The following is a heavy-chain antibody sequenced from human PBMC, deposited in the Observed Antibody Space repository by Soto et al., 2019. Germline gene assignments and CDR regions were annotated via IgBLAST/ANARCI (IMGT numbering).Heavy chain of an antibody. CDR3: AQAGCSGGTCYIYYFDY. V-gene: IGHV3-23*01. CDR1: GFTFSSYA. CDR2: ISGRGGNT. D-gene: IGHD2-15*01. Sequence: GGSLRLSCAASGFTFSSYAMSWVRQAPGKGLEWVSTISGRGGNTYYADSVKGRFTISRDNSRNTLYLQMDSLRVEDSAVYSCAQAGCSGGTCYIYYFDYWGQGALVTVSS. J-gene: IGHJ4*02.